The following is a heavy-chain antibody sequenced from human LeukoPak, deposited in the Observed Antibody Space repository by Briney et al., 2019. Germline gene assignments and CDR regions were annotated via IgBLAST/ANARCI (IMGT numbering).Heavy chain of an antibody. D-gene: IGHD6-6*01. CDR1: GGSFSGYY. V-gene: IGHV4-34*01. CDR3: ARGGVHRRASSIAARKFGY. CDR2: INHSGST. Sequence: SETLSLTCAVYGGSFSGYYWSWIRRPPGKGLEWIGEINHSGSTNYNPSLKSRVTMSVDTSKNQFSLKLSSVTAADTAVYYCARGGVHRRASSIAARKFGYWGQGTLVTVSS. J-gene: IGHJ4*02.